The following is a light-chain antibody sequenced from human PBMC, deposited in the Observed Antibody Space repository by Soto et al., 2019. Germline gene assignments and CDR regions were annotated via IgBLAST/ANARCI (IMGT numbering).Light chain of an antibody. CDR2: DAS. J-gene: IGKJ1*01. CDR3: QQYTSSPRA. Sequence: EIVMTQSPATLSLSPGERATLSCRASQSVSSDLAWYQQKPGQAPRLLIYDASNRATGIPARFSGSGSGTDFTLTISSLEAEDFAVYYCQQYTSSPRAFGQGTKVDIK. V-gene: IGKV3-11*01. CDR1: QSVSSD.